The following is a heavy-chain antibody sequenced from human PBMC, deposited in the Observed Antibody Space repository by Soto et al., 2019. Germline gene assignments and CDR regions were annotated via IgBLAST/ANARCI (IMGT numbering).Heavy chain of an antibody. J-gene: IGHJ4*02. V-gene: IGHV3-30-3*01. Sequence: GGSLRLSCAASGFTCSSYAMHWVRQAPGKGLEWVAVISYDGSNKYYADSVKGRFTISRDNSKNTLYLQMNSLRAEDTAVYYCARIVVAATLDDYWGQGT. CDR2: ISYDGSNK. CDR1: GFTCSSYA. D-gene: IGHD2-15*01. CDR3: ARIVVAATLDDY.